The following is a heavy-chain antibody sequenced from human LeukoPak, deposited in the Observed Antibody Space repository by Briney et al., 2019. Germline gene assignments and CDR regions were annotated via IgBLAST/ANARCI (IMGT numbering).Heavy chain of an antibody. J-gene: IGHJ4*02. CDR3: ARDVVVTAPFDY. V-gene: IGHV3-21*01. D-gene: IGHD2-21*02. Sequence: GGSLRPSCAASGFTFSSYWMTWVRQAPGKGLEWVSSISSSSSYIYYADSVKGRFTISRDNAKNSLYLQMNSLRAEDTAVYYCARDVVVTAPFDYWGQGTLVTVSS. CDR2: ISSSSSYI. CDR1: GFTFSSYW.